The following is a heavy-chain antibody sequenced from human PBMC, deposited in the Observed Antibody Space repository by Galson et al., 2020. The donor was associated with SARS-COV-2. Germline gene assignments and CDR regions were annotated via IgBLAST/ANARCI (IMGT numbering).Heavy chain of an antibody. CDR2: IRWNSGSI. CDR3: AKDMDGRFVEWLLSPNFDY. V-gene: IGHV3-9*01. J-gene: IGHJ4*02. CDR1: GFTFDDYA. D-gene: IGHD3-3*01. Sequence: GGSLRLSCAASGFTFDDYAMHWVRQAPGKGLEWVSGIRWNSGSIGYADSVKGRFTISRDNAKNSLYLQMNSLRAEDTALYYGAKDMDGRFVEWLLSPNFDYWGQGTLVTVSS.